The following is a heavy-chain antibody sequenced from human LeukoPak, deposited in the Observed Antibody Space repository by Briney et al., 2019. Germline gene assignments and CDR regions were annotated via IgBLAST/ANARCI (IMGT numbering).Heavy chain of an antibody. J-gene: IGHJ6*03. Sequence: PSETLSLTCVVYGESFSGYYWTWIRQPPGKGLEWIGEIIDTGSTYYNPSLTSRVTISVDTSKNQFSLKLSSVTAADTAVYYCARHKDYYYSYMDVWGKGTTVTISS. CDR1: GESFSGYY. V-gene: IGHV4-34*12. CDR3: ARHKDYYYSYMDV. CDR2: IIDTGST.